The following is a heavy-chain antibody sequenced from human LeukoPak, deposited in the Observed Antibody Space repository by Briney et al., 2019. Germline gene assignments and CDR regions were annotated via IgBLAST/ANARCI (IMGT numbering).Heavy chain of an antibody. Sequence: SETLSLTCTVSGGSISSYYWSWIRQPPGKGLERIGYIYYSGSTNYNPSLKSRVTISVDTSKNQFSLKLSSVTAADTAVYYCARVRYYYGSGSYLNWFDPWGQGTLVTVSS. J-gene: IGHJ5*02. CDR1: GGSISSYY. D-gene: IGHD3-10*01. CDR2: IYYSGST. CDR3: ARVRYYYGSGSYLNWFDP. V-gene: IGHV4-59*01.